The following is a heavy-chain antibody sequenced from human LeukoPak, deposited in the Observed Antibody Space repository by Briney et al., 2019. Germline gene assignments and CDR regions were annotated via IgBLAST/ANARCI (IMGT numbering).Heavy chain of an antibody. D-gene: IGHD1-26*01. Sequence: ASVKVSCKASGGTFSSYAISWVRQAPGQGLEWMGGIIPIFGTANYAQKFQGRVTITTDESTSTAYMELSSLRSEDTAVYYRARDDERGFSGSYRIGYWGQGTLVTVSS. V-gene: IGHV1-69*05. CDR2: IIPIFGTA. CDR3: ARDDERGFSGSYRIGY. J-gene: IGHJ4*02. CDR1: GGTFSSYA.